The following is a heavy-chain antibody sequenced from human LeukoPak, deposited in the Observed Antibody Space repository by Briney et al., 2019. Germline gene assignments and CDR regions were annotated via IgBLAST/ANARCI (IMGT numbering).Heavy chain of an antibody. CDR2: MNPNSGNT. CDR3: ARGRRGGWISGYDHFDY. J-gene: IGHJ4*02. CDR1: GYTFTSYA. Sequence: GASVKVSCKASGYTFTSYAMNWVRQAPGQGLEWMGWMNPNSGNTGYAQKFQGRVTMTRNTSISTAYMELSSLRSEDTAVYYCARGRRGGWISGYDHFDYWGQGTLVTVSS. D-gene: IGHD5-12*01. V-gene: IGHV1-8*02.